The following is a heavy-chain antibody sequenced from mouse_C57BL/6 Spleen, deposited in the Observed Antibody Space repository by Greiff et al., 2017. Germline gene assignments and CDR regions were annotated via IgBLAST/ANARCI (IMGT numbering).Heavy chain of an antibody. J-gene: IGHJ2*01. V-gene: IGHV1-5*01. D-gene: IGHD2-4*01. CDR3: TRSNDYDRDYFDY. Sequence: VQLQQSGTVLARPGASVKMSCKTSGYTFTSYWMHWVKQRPGQGLEWIGAIYPGNSDTSYNQKFKGKAKLTAVTSASTAYMELSSLTNEDSAVYYCTRSNDYDRDYFDYWGQGTTLTVSS. CDR2: IYPGNSDT. CDR1: GYTFTSYW.